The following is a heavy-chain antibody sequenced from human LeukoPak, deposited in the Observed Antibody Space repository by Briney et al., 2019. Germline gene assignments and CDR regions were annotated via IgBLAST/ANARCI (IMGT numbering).Heavy chain of an antibody. CDR3: ARDSAGYSSN. J-gene: IGHJ3*01. Sequence: PGGSLRLSCAASGFTFGNSWMHWVRQAPGKGLVWVSGINWNGGSTGYADSVKGRFTISRDNAKNSLYLQMNSLRAEDTALYYCARDSAGYSSNWGQGTMVTVSS. V-gene: IGHV3-20*04. CDR2: INWNGGST. D-gene: IGHD6-13*01. CDR1: GFTFGNSW.